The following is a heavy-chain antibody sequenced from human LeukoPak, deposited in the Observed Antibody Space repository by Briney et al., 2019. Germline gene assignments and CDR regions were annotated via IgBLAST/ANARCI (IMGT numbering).Heavy chain of an antibody. J-gene: IGHJ5*02. CDR2: ISGSGGSA. D-gene: IGHD6-25*01. V-gene: IGHV3-23*01. Sequence: PGGSLRLSCAASGFTFSNAWMTWVRQAPGKGLEWVSSISGSGGSAYFADSVRGRFTISRDNSENTLYLQMNSLRAEDTAVCYCAKDPRHFDPWGQGTLVTVSS. CDR1: GFTFSNAW. CDR3: AKDPRHFDP.